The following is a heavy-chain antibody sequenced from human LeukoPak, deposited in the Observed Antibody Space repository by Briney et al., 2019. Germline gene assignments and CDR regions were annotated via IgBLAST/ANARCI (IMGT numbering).Heavy chain of an antibody. J-gene: IGHJ4*02. CDR3: AAYSGSYGGSFDY. Sequence: ASVKVSCKASGYTFTDYYMNWVRQAPGQGLEWMGWINPNSGGTNSAQKFQGRVTMTRDTSISTAYMELNRLTSDDAAVYYCAAYSGSYGGSFDYWGQGTLVTVSS. CDR2: INPNSGGT. D-gene: IGHD1-26*01. V-gene: IGHV1-2*02. CDR1: GYTFTDYY.